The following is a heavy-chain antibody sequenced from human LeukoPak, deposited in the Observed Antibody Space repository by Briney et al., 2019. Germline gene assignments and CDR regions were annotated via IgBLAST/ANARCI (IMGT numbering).Heavy chain of an antibody. D-gene: IGHD3-22*01. CDR2: ISYSGST. V-gene: IGHV4-59*01. CDR1: GGSISSYY. CDR3: ANYYDSSGFDY. Sequence: SSETLSLTCTVSGGSISSYYWSWIRHPPGKGLEWIGYISYSGSTNYNPSLKSRVTISVDTSKNQFSLKLSSVAAADTAVYYCANYYDSSGFDYWGQGALVTVSS. J-gene: IGHJ4*02.